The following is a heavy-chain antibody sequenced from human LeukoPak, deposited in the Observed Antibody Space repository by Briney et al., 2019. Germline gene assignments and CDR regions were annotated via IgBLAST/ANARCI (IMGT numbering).Heavy chain of an antibody. V-gene: IGHV4-39*01. CDR1: GGSISSSSYY. CDR3: ARRRAQQLGPWFDP. J-gene: IGHJ5*02. CDR2: IYYSGST. D-gene: IGHD6-6*01. Sequence: NPSETLSLTCTVSGGSISSSSYYWGWIRQPPGKGLEWIGSIYYSGSTYYNPSLKSRVTISVDTSKNQFSLKLSSVTAADTAVYYCARRRAQQLGPWFDPWGQGTLVTVSS.